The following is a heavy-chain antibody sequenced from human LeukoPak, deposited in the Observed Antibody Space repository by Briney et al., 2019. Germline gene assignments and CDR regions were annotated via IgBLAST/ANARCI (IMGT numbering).Heavy chain of an antibody. CDR1: GGSISSGGYS. CDR2: INHSGST. D-gene: IGHD6-13*01. Sequence: PSQTLSLTCAVSGGSISSGGYSWSWIRQPPGKGLEWIGEINHSGSTNYNPSLKSRVTISVDTSKNQFSLKLSSVTAADTAVYYCARFRAAGVYYFDYWGQGTLVTVSS. V-gene: IGHV4-30-2*01. CDR3: ARFRAAGVYYFDY. J-gene: IGHJ4*02.